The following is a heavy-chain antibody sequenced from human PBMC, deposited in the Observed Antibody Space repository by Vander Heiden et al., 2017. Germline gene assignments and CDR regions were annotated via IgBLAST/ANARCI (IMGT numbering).Heavy chain of an antibody. CDR2: IYTSGST. J-gene: IGHJ5*02. D-gene: IGHD6-19*01. V-gene: IGHV4-4*07. CDR1: GGSLSSSY. Sequence: QVQLQESGPGLVKPAETLSLTCPASGGSLSSSYWGWIRQPAGKGLELIGRIYTSGSTNYNPSLKSRVTMSVDTSKSQFSLKLSSVTAADTAVYYCAREDGSGWSGSWFDPWGQGTLVTVSS. CDR3: AREDGSGWSGSWFDP.